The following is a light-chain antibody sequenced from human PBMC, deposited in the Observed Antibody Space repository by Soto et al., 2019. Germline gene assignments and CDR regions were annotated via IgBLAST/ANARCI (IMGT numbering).Light chain of an antibody. CDR3: EAWDDSLNGAV. J-gene: IGLJ7*01. V-gene: IGLV1-44*01. CDR2: NDY. CDR1: TSNIGRNP. Sequence: QLVLTQPPSTSGTPGQSVTISCSGSTSNIGRNPVNWYQQLPGTAPKLFIYNDYQRPSGVPDRFSGSKSGTSASLAISGLQSEDEADYYCEAWDDSLNGAVFGGGTQLTVL.